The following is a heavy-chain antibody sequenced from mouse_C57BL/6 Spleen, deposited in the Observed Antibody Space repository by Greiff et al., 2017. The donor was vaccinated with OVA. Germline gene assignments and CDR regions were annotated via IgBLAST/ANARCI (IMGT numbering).Heavy chain of an antibody. V-gene: IGHV1-82*01. Sequence: VQLQQSGPELVKPGASVKISCKASGYAFSSSWMNWVKQRPGKGLEWIGRIYPGDGDTNYNGKFKGKATLTADKSSSTAYMQLSSLTSEDSAVYFCARWDYYGFAYWGQGTLVTVSA. J-gene: IGHJ3*01. CDR2: IYPGDGDT. CDR3: ARWDYYGFAY. CDR1: GYAFSSSW. D-gene: IGHD1-1*01.